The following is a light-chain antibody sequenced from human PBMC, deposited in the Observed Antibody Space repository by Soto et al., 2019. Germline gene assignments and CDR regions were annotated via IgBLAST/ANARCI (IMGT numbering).Light chain of an antibody. CDR1: SSDVGSYNL. CDR2: EGS. CDR3: SSYSISTAYL. Sequence: QSALTQPASVSGSPGQSITISCTGTSSDVGSYNLVSWYQQHPGKAPKLMIYEGSKRPSGVSYRFSGSNSGNTASLTISGLQAEDEADYFCSSYSISTAYLFGTGTKVTVL. V-gene: IGLV2-14*02. J-gene: IGLJ1*01.